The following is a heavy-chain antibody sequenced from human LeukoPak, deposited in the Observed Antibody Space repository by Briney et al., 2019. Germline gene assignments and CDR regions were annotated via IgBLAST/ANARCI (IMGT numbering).Heavy chain of an antibody. D-gene: IGHD6-19*01. J-gene: IGHJ3*02. Sequence: PSETLSLTCAVSGDSISSNNWWSWVRQPPGKGLEWIGEIYHSGSTTYNPSLRSRVTISVDRSENQFSLKLSSVTAADTAVYYCARGNSSGWYAAHDAFDIWGQGTMVTVSS. CDR2: IYHSGST. V-gene: IGHV4-4*02. CDR3: ARGNSSGWYAAHDAFDI. CDR1: GDSISSNNW.